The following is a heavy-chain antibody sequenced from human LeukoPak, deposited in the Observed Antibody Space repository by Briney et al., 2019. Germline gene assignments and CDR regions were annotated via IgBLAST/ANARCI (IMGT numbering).Heavy chain of an antibody. CDR1: GGSFSGYY. CDR2: INHSGST. V-gene: IGHV4-34*01. J-gene: IGHJ4*02. D-gene: IGHD1-26*01. CDR3: ARRGIVGATTFGYYFDY. Sequence: SEILSLTCAVYGGSFSGYYWSWIRQPPGKGLEWIGEINHSGSTNYNPSLKSRVTISVDTSKNQFSLKLSSVTAADTAVYYCARRGIVGATTFGYYFDYWGQGTLVTVSS.